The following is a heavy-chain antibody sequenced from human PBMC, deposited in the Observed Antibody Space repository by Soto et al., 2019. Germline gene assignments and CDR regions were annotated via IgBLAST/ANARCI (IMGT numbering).Heavy chain of an antibody. Sequence: QVQLVQSGAEVKKPGASVKVSCKASGYTFTSYDINWVRQATGQGLEWMGWMNPNSGNTGYAQKFQGSVTMTRNTSISTAYMELGSLRSADTAVYYCARARRGIAAAGTRRWFDPWGQGTLVTVSS. J-gene: IGHJ5*02. D-gene: IGHD6-13*01. CDR1: GYTFTSYD. CDR3: ARARRGIAAAGTRRWFDP. V-gene: IGHV1-8*01. CDR2: MNPNSGNT.